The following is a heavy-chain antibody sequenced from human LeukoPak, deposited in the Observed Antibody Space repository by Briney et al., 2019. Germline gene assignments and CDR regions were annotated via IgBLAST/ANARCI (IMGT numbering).Heavy chain of an antibody. CDR2: INDRGIT. J-gene: IGHJ4*02. Sequence: SETLSLTCAVSVGSFSGYHWNWLRQAPGKGLEWIGEINDRGITNYNPSLKSRLTISIDTSKRQFSLKFRSVTAADTAVYYCARDPTTVVNRPYYFDDWGQGTLVTVSS. CDR1: VGSFSGYH. CDR3: ARDPTTVVNRPYYFDD. D-gene: IGHD4-23*01. V-gene: IGHV4-34*01.